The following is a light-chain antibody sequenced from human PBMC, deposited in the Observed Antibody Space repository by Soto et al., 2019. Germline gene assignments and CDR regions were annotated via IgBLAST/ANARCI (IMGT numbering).Light chain of an antibody. CDR1: QGISSF. V-gene: IGKV1-9*01. Sequence: IQLTQTPSSLSASLGDRVTITCRASQGISSFLAWYQQKPGKAPKLLIYAAPSLQSGVPSRFSGSGFGTDFTLTITSLQPEDFAVYYCQQYNNWPVTFGQGTKVDIK. J-gene: IGKJ1*01. CDR3: QQYNNWPVT. CDR2: AAP.